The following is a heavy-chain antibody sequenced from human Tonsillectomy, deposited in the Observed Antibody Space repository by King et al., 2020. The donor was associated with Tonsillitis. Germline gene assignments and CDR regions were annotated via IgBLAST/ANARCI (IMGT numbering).Heavy chain of an antibody. D-gene: IGHD3/OR15-3a*01. V-gene: IGHV3-15*01. CDR3: TAARFWTGYDGRGRGRYYDYSGMDV. CDR2: IKSKSDDGAT. CDR1: GFTFSDAW. Sequence: VQLVQSGGGLVKPGGSLRLSCAASGFTFSDAWMSWVRQAPGKGLEWVGRIKSKSDDGATDYAAPVKGRFTISRDDSKNTKYLQMNSLKTEDTAGYYCTAARFWTGYDGRGRGRYYDYSGMDVWGQGTTVTVSS. J-gene: IGHJ6*02.